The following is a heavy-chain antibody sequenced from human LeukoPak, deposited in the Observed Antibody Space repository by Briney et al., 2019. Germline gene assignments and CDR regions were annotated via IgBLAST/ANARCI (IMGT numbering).Heavy chain of an antibody. V-gene: IGHV3-23*01. CDR1: GFTFSSYA. CDR2: ISGSGGST. CDR3: ARGQRDYYYGMDV. D-gene: IGHD1-1*01. J-gene: IGHJ6*04. Sequence: GGSLRPSCAASGFTFSSYAMSWVRQAPGKGLEWVSAISGSGGSTYYADSVKGRFTISRDNAKNSLYLQMNSLRAEDTAVYYCARGQRDYYYGMDVWGKGTTVTVSS.